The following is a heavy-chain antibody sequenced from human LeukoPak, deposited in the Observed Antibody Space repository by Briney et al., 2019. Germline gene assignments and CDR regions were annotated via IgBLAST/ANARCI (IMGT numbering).Heavy chain of an antibody. CDR3: AVERDGYSIDY. Sequence: PSETLSLTCAVYGGSFSGYYWSWIRQPAGKGLEWIGRIYTSGSTNYNPSLKSRVTISVDTSKNQFSLKLSSVTAADTAVYYCAVERDGYSIDYWGQGTLVTVSS. V-gene: IGHV4-59*10. CDR1: GGSFSGYY. D-gene: IGHD5-24*01. CDR2: IYTSGST. J-gene: IGHJ4*02.